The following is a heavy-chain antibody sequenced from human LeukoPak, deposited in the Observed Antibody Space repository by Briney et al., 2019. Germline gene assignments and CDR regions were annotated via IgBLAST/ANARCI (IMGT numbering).Heavy chain of an antibody. CDR2: IIPIFGTA. CDR3: ARSRPSTSVVTLDFDAFDI. D-gene: IGHD4-23*01. CDR1: GGTFSSYA. V-gene: IGHV1-69*13. Sequence: ASVKVSCKASGGTFSSYAISWVRQAPGQGLEWMGGIIPIFGTANYAQKFQGRVTITADESTSTAYMELSSLRSEDTAVYYCARSRPSTSVVTLDFDAFDIWGQGTMVTVSS. J-gene: IGHJ3*02.